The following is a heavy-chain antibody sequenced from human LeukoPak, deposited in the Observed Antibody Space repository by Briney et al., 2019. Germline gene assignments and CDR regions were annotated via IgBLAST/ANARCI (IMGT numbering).Heavy chain of an antibody. V-gene: IGHV6-1*01. J-gene: IGHJ6*03. D-gene: IGHD2-8*01. CDR1: GDSVSSNSAA. Sequence: PSQTLSLTCAISGDSVSSNSAAWNWIRQSPSRGLEWLGRTYYRSNWYNDYAVSVKSRITINPDTSKNQFSLQLNSVTPEDTAVYYCARWGPLGYCTNGVCYGGYYYYMDVWGKGTTVTVSS. CDR3: ARWGPLGYCTNGVCYGGYYYYMDV. CDR2: TYYRSNWYN.